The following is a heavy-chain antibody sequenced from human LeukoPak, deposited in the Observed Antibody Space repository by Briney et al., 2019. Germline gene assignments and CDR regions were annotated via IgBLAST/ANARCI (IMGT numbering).Heavy chain of an antibody. J-gene: IGHJ4*02. V-gene: IGHV1-3*01. CDR1: GYTFTSYA. CDR2: INAGNGNT. D-gene: IGHD6-13*01. CDR3: ARSSSWYTNRGFDY. Sequence: ASVKVSCKASGYTFTSYAMRWVRQAPGQRLEWMGWINAGNGNTKYSQKFQGRVTITRDTSASTAYMELSSLRSEDTAVYYCARSSSWYTNRGFDYWGQGTLVTVSS.